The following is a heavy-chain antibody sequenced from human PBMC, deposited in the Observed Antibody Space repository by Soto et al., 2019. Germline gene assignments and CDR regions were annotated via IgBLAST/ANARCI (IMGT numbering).Heavy chain of an antibody. V-gene: IGHV4-39*01. Sequence: PSETLSLTCTVSGGSIISSSYYWVWIRQPPGKGLEWIGSIYYSGSTYYNPSLKGRVTISVDTSKNQFSLKLSSVTAADTAVYYCAGAWSGYYVFDYWGQGTLVTVSS. CDR2: IYYSGST. D-gene: IGHD3-3*01. CDR1: GGSIISSSYY. CDR3: AGAWSGYYVFDY. J-gene: IGHJ4*02.